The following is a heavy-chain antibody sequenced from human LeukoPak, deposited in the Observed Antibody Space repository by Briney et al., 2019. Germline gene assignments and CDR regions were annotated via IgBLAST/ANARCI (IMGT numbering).Heavy chain of an antibody. CDR3: ARNGWGSGSYWFY. J-gene: IGHJ4*02. Sequence: SETLSLTCEVSGASLSGYYWSWIRQAPGKGLEWIGEISHSGSTNYNPSLKSRVTVSAHTSKNQFSLKLSSVIGADTAVYFCARNGWGSGSYWFYWGQGTLVTVS. V-gene: IGHV4-34*01. CDR2: ISHSGST. D-gene: IGHD3-10*01. CDR1: GASLSGYY.